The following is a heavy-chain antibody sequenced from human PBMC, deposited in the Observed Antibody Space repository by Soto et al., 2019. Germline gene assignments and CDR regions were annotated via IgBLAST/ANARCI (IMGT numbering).Heavy chain of an antibody. CDR3: ARGLISGSHYSGGWYYFDS. CDR2: INHSGSA. J-gene: IGHJ4*02. Sequence: PSETLSLTCTVSGGSISSSSYYWGWIRQPPGKGLQWIAQINHSGSANYNPSLKSRVTISVHTSSSQFSLELSSVTAADTAVYYCARGLISGSHYSGGWYYFDSWGQGTQVTVS. CDR1: GGSISSSSYY. V-gene: IGHV4-39*07. D-gene: IGHD1-26*01.